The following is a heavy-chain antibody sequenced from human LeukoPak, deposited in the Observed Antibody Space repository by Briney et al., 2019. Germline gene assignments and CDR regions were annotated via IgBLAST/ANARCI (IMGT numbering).Heavy chain of an antibody. J-gene: IGHJ4*02. V-gene: IGHV3-21*06. CDR1: GFTFSSIS. D-gene: IGHD3-10*01. CDR2: ISPDGETT. Sequence: KPGGSLRLSCEASGFTFSSISMNWVRQAPGKGLEWVSSISPDGETTYHADSVKGRFTTSRDNAKSSLYLQTNSLRAEDTALYYCTRDLPVPSLVRGIIIYGLIDYWGQGTLVTVSS. CDR3: TRDLPVPSLVRGIIIYGLIDY.